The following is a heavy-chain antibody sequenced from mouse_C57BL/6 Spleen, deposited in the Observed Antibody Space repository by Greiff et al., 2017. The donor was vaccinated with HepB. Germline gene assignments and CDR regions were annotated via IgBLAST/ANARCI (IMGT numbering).Heavy chain of an antibody. D-gene: IGHD1-1*01. J-gene: IGHJ2*01. V-gene: IGHV1-81*01. CDR1: GYTFTSYG. CDR2: IYPRSGNT. CDR3: ARIITTVVDPYYFDY. Sequence: VQLQQSGAELARPGASVKLSCKASGYTFTSYGISWVKQRTGQGLEWIGEIYPRSGNTYYNEKFKGKATLTADKSSSTAYIELRSLTSEDSAVYFCARIITTVVDPYYFDYWGQGTTLTVSS.